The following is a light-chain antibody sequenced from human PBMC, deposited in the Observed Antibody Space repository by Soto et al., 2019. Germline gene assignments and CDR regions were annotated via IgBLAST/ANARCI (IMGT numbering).Light chain of an antibody. CDR1: QSVSSY. J-gene: IGKJ4*01. Sequence: ETVLTQSPATLSLSPGERATLSCRASQSVSSYLAWYQQKPGQAPRLLISDASNRATGIPARFSGSGSGTDFPLTISSLEPEDFAVYYCQQRRNWPLPFGGGTKVEIK. CDR2: DAS. CDR3: QQRRNWPLP. V-gene: IGKV3-11*01.